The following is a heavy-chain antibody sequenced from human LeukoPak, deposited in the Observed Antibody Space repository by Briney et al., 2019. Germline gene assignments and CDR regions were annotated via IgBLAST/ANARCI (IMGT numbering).Heavy chain of an antibody. CDR1: GFTFSSYA. Sequence: GGSLRLSCAASGFTFSSYAMSWVRQAPGKGLEWVSAISGSGDSTYYGDSVKGRFTISRDNSKNTLYLQMNSLRAEDTAIYYCARDQNSVGLTHWGQGALVTVSS. CDR3: ARDQNSVGLTH. CDR2: ISGSGDST. D-gene: IGHD2/OR15-2a*01. J-gene: IGHJ4*02. V-gene: IGHV3-23*01.